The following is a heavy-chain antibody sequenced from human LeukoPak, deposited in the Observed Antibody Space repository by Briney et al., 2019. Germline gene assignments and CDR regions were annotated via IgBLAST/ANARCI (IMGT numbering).Heavy chain of an antibody. Sequence: KYGESLKISCQGPGHSFTSYWIGWVRQMPGKGLEWMEIIYPGDSDTRYSPSFQGQVTISADKSISTAYLQWSSLKASDTAMYYCTRGRTSSPYYYYMDVWGKGTTVTVSS. D-gene: IGHD6-13*01. CDR2: IYPGDSDT. CDR1: GHSFTSYW. J-gene: IGHJ6*03. V-gene: IGHV5-51*01. CDR3: TRGRTSSPYYYYMDV.